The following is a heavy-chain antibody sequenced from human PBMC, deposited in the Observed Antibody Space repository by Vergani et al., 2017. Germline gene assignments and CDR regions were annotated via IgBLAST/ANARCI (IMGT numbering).Heavy chain of an antibody. V-gene: IGHV3-33*06. CDR2: IWYDGSNK. Sequence: QVQLVESGGGVVQPGRSLRLSCAASGFTFSSYAMHWVRQAPGKGLEWVAVIWYDGSNKYYADSVKGRFTISRDNSKNTLYLQMNSLRAEDTAVYYCAKERLATAIPLYIWYFDLWGRGTLVTVSS. J-gene: IGHJ2*01. CDR1: GFTFSSYA. D-gene: IGHD2-2*02. CDR3: AKERLATAIPLYIWYFDL.